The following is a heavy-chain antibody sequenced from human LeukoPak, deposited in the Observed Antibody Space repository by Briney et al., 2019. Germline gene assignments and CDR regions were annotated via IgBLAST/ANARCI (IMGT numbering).Heavy chain of an antibody. CDR1: GGSISSFF. D-gene: IGHD4-23*01. V-gene: IGHV4-59*08. CDR2: IHYSGST. CDR3: ARHVGGNLDFDY. J-gene: IGHJ4*02. Sequence: SETLSLTCTVSGGSISSFFWSWIRQPPGKGLEWIGYIHYSGSTNYNPSLESRVTISVDTSKNQFSLNLSSVTAADTAVYYCARHVGGNLDFDYWGQGTLVTVSS.